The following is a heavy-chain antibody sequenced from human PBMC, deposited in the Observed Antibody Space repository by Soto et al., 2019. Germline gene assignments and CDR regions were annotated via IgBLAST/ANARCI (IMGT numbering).Heavy chain of an antibody. V-gene: IGHV1-69*01. D-gene: IGHD5-12*01. CDR2: IIPRFGTT. CDR3: AREGSGYNF. J-gene: IGHJ1*01. CDR1: GDTFSRYT. Sequence: QVQLVQSGAEVKKPGSSVRVSCKASGDTFSRYTVNWVRQAPRQGLEWMGGIIPRFGTTNYAPTLQGRVTITADESTNTVYMELIDLRSEDTAVYYCAREGSGYNFWGQGTQVTVSS.